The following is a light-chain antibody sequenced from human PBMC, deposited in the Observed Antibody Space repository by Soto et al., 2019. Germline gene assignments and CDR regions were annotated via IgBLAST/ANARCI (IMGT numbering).Light chain of an antibody. Sequence: EIVMTQSPATLSVSPGERAAHSCRASQSVSGNLAWYQQKPGQAPRLLIYGASNRATGIPARFSGSGSGTEFTLNISSQQSEDFAIYYCQQYNNWPPWTFGQGTKVEI. V-gene: IGKV3D-15*01. J-gene: IGKJ1*01. CDR1: QSVSGN. CDR2: GAS. CDR3: QQYNNWPPWT.